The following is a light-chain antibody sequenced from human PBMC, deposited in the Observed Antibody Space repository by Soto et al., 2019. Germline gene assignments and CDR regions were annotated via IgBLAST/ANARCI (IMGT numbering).Light chain of an antibody. CDR1: SSDIGGYNY. CDR3: SSYAGSNKRYV. V-gene: IGLV2-8*01. CDR2: EVN. J-gene: IGLJ1*01. Sequence: QSALTQPPSASGSPGQSVTISCTGTSSDIGGYNYVSWYQQHPGKAPKLLIYEVNKRPSGVPDRFSGSKSGNTASLTVSGLQTEDEADYYCSSYAGSNKRYVFGTGTKV.